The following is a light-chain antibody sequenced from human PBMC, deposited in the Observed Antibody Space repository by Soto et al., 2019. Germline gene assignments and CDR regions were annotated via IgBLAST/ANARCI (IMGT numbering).Light chain of an antibody. CDR2: AAS. Sequence: IQLTQSPSFLSASVGDRVTITCRASQGISSYLAWYQQKPGKVPKLLIYAASTLQSGVPSRFSGSGYGTEFTLTISSLQPDDFATYYCHQYNSYSRTFGQGTKVDI. CDR1: QGISSY. J-gene: IGKJ1*01. CDR3: HQYNSYSRT. V-gene: IGKV1-9*01.